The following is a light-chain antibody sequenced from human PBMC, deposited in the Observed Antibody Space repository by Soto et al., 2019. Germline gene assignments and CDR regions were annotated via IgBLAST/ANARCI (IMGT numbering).Light chain of an antibody. V-gene: IGLV2-14*01. J-gene: IGLJ2*01. CDR1: SSDIGGYNY. CDR2: DVR. Sequence: QSALTQPTSMSGSAGKSITISCTGTSSDIGGYNYISWYQQLPGKAPKFIIYDVRNRPSGVSNRFSGSRSGNTASLTISGLQAEDEADYYCSSYTGSSTVIFGGGTKLTV. CDR3: SSYTGSSTVI.